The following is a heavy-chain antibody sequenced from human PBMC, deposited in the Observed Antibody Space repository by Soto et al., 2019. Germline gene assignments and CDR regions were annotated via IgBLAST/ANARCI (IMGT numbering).Heavy chain of an antibody. CDR3: ARRDGYCSGGSCYYGMDV. CDR2: MNPNSGNT. CDR1: GYTFTSYD. J-gene: IGHJ6*02. V-gene: IGHV1-8*01. D-gene: IGHD2-15*01. Sequence: QVQLVQSGAEVKKPGASVKVSCKASGYTFTSYDNNWVRQATGQGLEWMGWMNPNSGNTGYAQKLQGRVTMTRNTSISTAYMGLSRLRSEDTAVYYCARRDGYCSGGSCYYGMDVWGQGTTVTVSS.